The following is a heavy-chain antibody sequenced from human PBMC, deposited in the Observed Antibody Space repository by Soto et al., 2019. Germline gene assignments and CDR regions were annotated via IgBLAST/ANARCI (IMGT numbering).Heavy chain of an antibody. CDR1: GASVSSYY. CDR3: ARTPETRDWLDP. CDR2: IYYIGAY. V-gene: IGHV4-59*02. D-gene: IGHD1-7*01. Sequence: SETLSLTCSVSGASVSSYYWSWVRQPPGKGLEWIGYIYYIGAYNYNPSLKSRVTISVDTSKNQFSLKLTSVTAADTAVYYCARTPETRDWLDPWGQGTLVTVS. J-gene: IGHJ5*02.